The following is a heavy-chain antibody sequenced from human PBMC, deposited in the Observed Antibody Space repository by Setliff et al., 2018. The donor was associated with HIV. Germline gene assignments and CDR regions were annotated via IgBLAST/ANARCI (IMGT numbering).Heavy chain of an antibody. D-gene: IGHD2-8*02. Sequence: PSETLSLTCAVYGGSFSNYYWTWIRQPPGKGLEWIGEINHSGTTQYNPSVESRVTMSLDTSRDQFSLNLRSVTATDTAVYFCARLIHTGLLYFDFWGLGTLVTVSS. V-gene: IGHV4-34*01. CDR1: GGSFSNYY. CDR3: ARLIHTGLLYFDF. CDR2: INHSGTT. J-gene: IGHJ4*02.